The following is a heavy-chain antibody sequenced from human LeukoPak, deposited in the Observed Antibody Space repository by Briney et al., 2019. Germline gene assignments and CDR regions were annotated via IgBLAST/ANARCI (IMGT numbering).Heavy chain of an antibody. CDR2: IYSGGST. D-gene: IGHD6-6*01. V-gene: IGHV3-53*01. CDR3: ARMLAARRTFDY. CDR1: GFTVSSNY. Sequence: GGSLRLSCAASGFTVSSNYMSWVRQAPGKGLEWVSVIYSGGSTYYADSVKGRFTISRDNSKNTLYLQMNSLRAEDTAVYYCARMLAARRTFDYWGQGTLVTVSS. J-gene: IGHJ4*02.